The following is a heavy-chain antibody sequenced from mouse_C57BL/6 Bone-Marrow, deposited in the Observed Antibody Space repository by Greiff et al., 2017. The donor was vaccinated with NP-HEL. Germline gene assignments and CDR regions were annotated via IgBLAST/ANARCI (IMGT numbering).Heavy chain of an antibody. V-gene: IGHV1-81*01. J-gene: IGHJ3*01. CDR1: GYTFTSYG. CDR3: ARDWWEWFAY. CDR2: IYPRSGTT. D-gene: IGHD1-1*02. Sequence: VQLQQSGAELARPGASVKLSCKASGYTFTSYGISWVKQRTGQGLEWIGEIYPRSGTTYYNEKFKGKATLTADKSSSTAYMELRSLTSEDSAVYFCARDWWEWFAYWGQGTLVTVSA.